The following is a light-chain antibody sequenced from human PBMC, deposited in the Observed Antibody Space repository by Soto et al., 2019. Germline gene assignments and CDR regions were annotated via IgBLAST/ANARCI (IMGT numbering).Light chain of an antibody. CDR3: SSYTISDTVV. J-gene: IGLJ2*01. Sequence: QSALTQPASVSGSPGQSITISCTGTSSDIGAYNYVSWYQQHPGKAPKLMIYDVTNRPSGVSNRVSGSKSGNTASLTISGLRAEDEADYYCSSYTISDTVVFGGGTQLTVL. CDR1: SSDIGAYNY. CDR2: DVT. V-gene: IGLV2-14*03.